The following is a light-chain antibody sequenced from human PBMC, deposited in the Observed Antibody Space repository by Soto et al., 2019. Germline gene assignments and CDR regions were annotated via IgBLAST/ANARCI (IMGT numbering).Light chain of an antibody. V-gene: IGKV3-15*01. CDR2: GAS. CDR1: QSVSNN. J-gene: IGKJ3*01. Sequence: EIVLTQSPATLSVFPGEKATLSCGASQSVSNNLAWYHQKPGQAPRPLIYGASTRATGVPARFSGSGSGTEFPLTISSLQSEDSAIYYCQQYYSWPFTFGPGTKVSIE. CDR3: QQYYSWPFT.